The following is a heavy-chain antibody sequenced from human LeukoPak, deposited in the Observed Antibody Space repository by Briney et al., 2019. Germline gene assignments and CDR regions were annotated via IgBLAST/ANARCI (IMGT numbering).Heavy chain of an antibody. V-gene: IGHV3-30*04. Sequence: PGGSLGLSCAASGFTFSSYAMHWVRQAPGKGLEWVAVISYDGSNKYYADSVKGRFTVSRDNSKNTLYLQMNSLRAEDTAVYYCAKNLLGKGWLVDYWGQGTLVTVSS. CDR2: ISYDGSNK. J-gene: IGHJ4*02. D-gene: IGHD5-12*01. CDR1: GFTFSSYA. CDR3: AKNLLGKGWLVDY.